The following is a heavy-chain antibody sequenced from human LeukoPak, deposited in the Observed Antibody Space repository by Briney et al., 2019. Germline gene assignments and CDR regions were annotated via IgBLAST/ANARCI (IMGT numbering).Heavy chain of an antibody. J-gene: IGHJ6*02. Sequence: GASVNVSGMASGYTFTSYGISWVRQAPGQGLEWMGWISAYNGNTNYAQKLQGRVTMTTDTSTSTAYMELRSLRSDDTAVYYCARDGADSGSYYYNGMDFWGQGTTVTVSS. CDR2: ISAYNGNT. D-gene: IGHD1-26*01. CDR3: ARDGADSGSYYYNGMDF. CDR1: GYTFTSYG. V-gene: IGHV1-18*01.